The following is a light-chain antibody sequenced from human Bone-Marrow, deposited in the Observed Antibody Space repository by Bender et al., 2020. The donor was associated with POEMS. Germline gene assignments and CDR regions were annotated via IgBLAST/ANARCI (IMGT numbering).Light chain of an antibody. CDR2: EVN. CDR3: CSYAGNRNV. Sequence: QSALTQPASVSGSPGQSITISCTGISSGVGSYNLVSWYQHTPGKAPKLMIYEVNKRPSGISNRFSGSKSGNTASLTISGLQAEDEADYYCCSYAGNRNVFGTGTKVTVL. V-gene: IGLV2-23*02. J-gene: IGLJ1*01. CDR1: SSGVGSYNL.